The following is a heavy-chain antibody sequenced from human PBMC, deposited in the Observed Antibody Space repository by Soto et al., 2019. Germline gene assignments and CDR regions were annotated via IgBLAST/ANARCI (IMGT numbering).Heavy chain of an antibody. D-gene: IGHD3-22*01. CDR3: ATYYYDSSAYTEYFQH. CDR2: INSDGSST. CDR1: GFTFSSYW. J-gene: IGHJ1*01. V-gene: IGHV3-74*01. Sequence: EVQLVESGGGLVQPGGSLRLSCAASGFTFSSYWMHWVRQAPGKGLVWVSHINSDGSSTTYADPVKGRFTISRDNAKNTLYLQMNSLRAEDTAVFYCATYYYDSSAYTEYFQHWGQGTLVTVSS.